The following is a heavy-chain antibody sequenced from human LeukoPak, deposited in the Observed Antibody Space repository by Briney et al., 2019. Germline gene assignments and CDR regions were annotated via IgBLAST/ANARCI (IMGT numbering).Heavy chain of an antibody. V-gene: IGHV4-31*03. Sequence: PSETLSLTCTVSGGSLSSGGYYWSWIRQHPGKGLEWIGYIYYSGRTYYNPSLKSRVTISVDTSKNQSSLKLSSVTAADTAVYYCAIDLSRGQLGRAFDIWGQGTMVTVSS. CDR3: AIDLSRGQLGRAFDI. CDR1: GGSLSSGGYY. D-gene: IGHD6-6*01. J-gene: IGHJ3*02. CDR2: IYYSGRT.